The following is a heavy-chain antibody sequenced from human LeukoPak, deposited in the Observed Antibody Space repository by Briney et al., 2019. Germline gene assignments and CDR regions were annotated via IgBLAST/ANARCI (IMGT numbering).Heavy chain of an antibody. CDR2: ISSSSSTI. CDR3: ATNPFTLKWELLDAIDY. D-gene: IGHD1-26*01. J-gene: IGHJ4*02. V-gene: IGHV3-48*01. Sequence: PGGSLRLSCAASGFTFSSYSMNWVRQAPGKGLEWVSYISSSSSTIYYADSVKGRFTISRDNAKNSLYLQMNSLRAEDTAVYYCATNPFTLKWELLDAIDYWGQGTLVTVSS. CDR1: GFTFSSYS.